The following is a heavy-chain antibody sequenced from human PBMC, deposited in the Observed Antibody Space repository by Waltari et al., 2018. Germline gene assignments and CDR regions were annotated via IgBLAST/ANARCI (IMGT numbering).Heavy chain of an antibody. D-gene: IGHD6-6*01. CDR1: GGSISSGGYS. CDR3: ARTSIAARDGMDV. J-gene: IGHJ6*02. Sequence: QLQLQESGSGLVKPSQTLSLTCAVSGGSISSGGYSRSGIRQPPGKGLEWIGYIYHSGSTYYTPSLKSRVTISVDRSKNQFSLKLSSVTAADTAVYYCARTSIAARDGMDVWGQGTTVTVSS. CDR2: IYHSGST. V-gene: IGHV4-30-2*01.